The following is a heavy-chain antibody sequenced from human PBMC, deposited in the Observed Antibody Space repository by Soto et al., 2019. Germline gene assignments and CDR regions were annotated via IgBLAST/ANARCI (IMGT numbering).Heavy chain of an antibody. CDR1: GYTFTSYA. V-gene: IGHV1-18*01. D-gene: IGHD3-10*01. J-gene: IGHJ6*02. Sequence: ASVKVSCKASGYTFTSYAMHWVRQAPGQRLEWMGWINAYNGNTNYAQKLQGRVTMTTDTSTSTAYMELRSLRSDDTAVYYCARDYGSGSPWYYYYGMDVWGQGTTVTVSS. CDR3: ARDYGSGSPWYYYYGMDV. CDR2: INAYNGNT.